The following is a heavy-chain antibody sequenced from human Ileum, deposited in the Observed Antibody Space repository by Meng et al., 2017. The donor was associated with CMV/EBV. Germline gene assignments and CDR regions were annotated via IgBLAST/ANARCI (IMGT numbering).Heavy chain of an antibody. CDR1: GYTFTGYY. D-gene: IGHD3-16*02. CDR3: ARDIFTFGWVIDSSLDP. V-gene: IGHV3-30*02. J-gene: IGHJ5*02. CDR2: IRYDETGQ. Sequence: SCKASGYTFTGYYMHWVRQAPGKGLEWVTFIRYDETGQSYADSVKGRFTIARDNSQNILFLQMNSLRPEDTAVYYCARDIFTFGWVIDSSLDPWGQGTLVTVSS.